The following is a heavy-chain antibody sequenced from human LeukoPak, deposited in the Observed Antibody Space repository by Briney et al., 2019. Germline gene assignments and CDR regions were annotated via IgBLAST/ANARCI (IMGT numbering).Heavy chain of an antibody. J-gene: IGHJ4*02. CDR3: AKVGQPYCSSASCYHFDY. CDR1: EFTFSSYA. D-gene: IGHD2-2*01. Sequence: GGSLRLSCAASEFTFSSYAMSWVRQAPGKGLEWVSGISGSGGNTYYADSVKGRFTISRDNSKNTLYLQMNSLRAEDTAVYYCAKVGQPYCSSASCYHFDYWGQGTLVTVSS. V-gene: IGHV3-23*01. CDR2: ISGSGGNT.